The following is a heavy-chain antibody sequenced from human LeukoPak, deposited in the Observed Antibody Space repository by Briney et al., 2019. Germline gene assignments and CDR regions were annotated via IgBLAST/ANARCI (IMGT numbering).Heavy chain of an antibody. J-gene: IGHJ3*02. Sequence: SETLSPTCTVSGGSISSSGYYWGWIRQPPGKGLEWIGGIYYSGSTYYNPSLKSRVTISVDTSKNQFSLKLSSVTAADTAVYYCARHDAIFGVVIIPGAFDIWGQGTMVTVSS. CDR2: IYYSGST. D-gene: IGHD3-3*01. CDR1: GGSISSSGYY. CDR3: ARHDAIFGVVIIPGAFDI. V-gene: IGHV4-39*01.